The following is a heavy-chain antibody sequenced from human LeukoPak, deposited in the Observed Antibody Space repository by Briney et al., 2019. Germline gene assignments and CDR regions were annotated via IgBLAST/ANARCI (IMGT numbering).Heavy chain of an antibody. Sequence: GGSLRLSCAASGFTFSSYAMRGVPHAPGKALECVSALSGSGGSTYSADSVKGRFTISRDKSKNTLYLQMNSLRAEDTAVYYCAKDQLGTPYGMDVWGKGTTVTVSS. V-gene: IGHV3-23*01. CDR2: LSGSGGST. D-gene: IGHD1-1*01. CDR1: GFTFSSYA. J-gene: IGHJ6*04. CDR3: AKDQLGTPYGMDV.